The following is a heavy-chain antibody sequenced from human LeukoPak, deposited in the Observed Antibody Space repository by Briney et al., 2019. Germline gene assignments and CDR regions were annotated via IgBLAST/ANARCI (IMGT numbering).Heavy chain of an antibody. J-gene: IGHJ4*02. Sequence: ASVKVSCNASGYTFTSYGINRVGQAPGQGREGMGWISAYNGNTKYAQNLQGRVTMTTDTSTSTAYMELRSLRSDDTAVYYCTRDLPYSSSWESIDYWGQGTLVTVSS. CDR1: GYTFTSYG. D-gene: IGHD6-13*01. V-gene: IGHV1-18*01. CDR2: ISAYNGNT. CDR3: TRDLPYSSSWESIDY.